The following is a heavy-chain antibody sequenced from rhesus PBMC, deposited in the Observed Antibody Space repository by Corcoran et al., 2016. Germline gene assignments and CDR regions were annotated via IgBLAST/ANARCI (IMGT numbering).Heavy chain of an antibody. J-gene: IGHJ4*01. CDR3: AKAAYTSGWSFDY. D-gene: IGHD6S26*01. CDR1: GFTFSNYG. Sequence: EVQLVESGGGLVQPGGSLRLSCAASGFTFSNYGMSWVRQAPGKGLEWVSYIMYAGDDTHYADSVKGRFTNSRDNSQNTLSLQMNSLRPEDTAVDVCAKAAYTSGWSFDYWGQGVLVTVSS. CDR2: IMYAGDDT. V-gene: IGHV3S5*01.